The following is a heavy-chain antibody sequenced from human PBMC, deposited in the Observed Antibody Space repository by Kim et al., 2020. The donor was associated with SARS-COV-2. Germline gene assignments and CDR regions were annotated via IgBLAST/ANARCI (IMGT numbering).Heavy chain of an antibody. V-gene: IGHV3-9*01. Sequence: GGSLRLSCAASGFTFDDYAMHWVRQAPGKGLEWVSGISWNSGSIGYADSVKGRFTISRDNAKNSLYLQMNSLRAEDTALYYCYGVIRDSDAFDIWGQGTMVTVSS. J-gene: IGHJ3*02. CDR2: ISWNSGSI. CDR3: YGVIRDSDAFDI. CDR1: GFTFDDYA. D-gene: IGHD3-22*01.